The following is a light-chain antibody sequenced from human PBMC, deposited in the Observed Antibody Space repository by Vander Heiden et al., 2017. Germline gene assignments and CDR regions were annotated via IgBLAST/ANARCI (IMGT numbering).Light chain of an antibody. CDR1: QSIRSH. CDR2: AAS. V-gene: IGKV1-39*01. CDR3: QQSDISVPT. J-gene: IGKJ4*01. Sequence: DIQMTQSPSSLSASVGDRVTITCRASQSIRSHLNWYQQKPGKAPKLLIFAASSLQTGVPSRFSGSGSGTDFTITISSLQPEDVATYYCQQSDISVPTFGGGTKVEIK.